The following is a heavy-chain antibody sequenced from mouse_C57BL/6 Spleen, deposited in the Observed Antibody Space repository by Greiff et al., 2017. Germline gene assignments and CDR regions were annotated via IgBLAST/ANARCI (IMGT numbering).Heavy chain of an antibody. CDR1: GFNIKDYS. CDR2: IDPEDGET. J-gene: IGHJ2*01. V-gene: IGHV14-2*01. Sequence: VQLQQSGAELVKPGASVKLSCTASGFNIKDYSMHWVKQRTEQGLAWIGRIDPEDGETTSAPKFQGQATITADTSTNTASLQLSSLTSEDTAVYYCAREAIFYGSRGYCDYWGQGTTLTVSS. D-gene: IGHD1-1*01. CDR3: AREAIFYGSRGYCDY.